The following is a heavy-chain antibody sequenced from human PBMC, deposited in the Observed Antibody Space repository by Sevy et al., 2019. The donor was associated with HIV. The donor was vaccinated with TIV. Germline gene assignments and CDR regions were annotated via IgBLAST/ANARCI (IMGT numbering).Heavy chain of an antibody. CDR1: GFTFSVYT. CDR2: ISRTTTT. D-gene: IGHD3-22*01. V-gene: IGHV3-48*02. Sequence: GGSLRLSCKVSGFTFSVYTMHWVRQAPGKGLEWVSSISRTTTTYYADSVRGRFTISRDNAKNSLYSEMNSLGDDDTAVYYCAGPAYYYDSREENWFDPWGQGTLVTVSS. CDR3: AGPAYYYDSREENWFDP. J-gene: IGHJ5*02.